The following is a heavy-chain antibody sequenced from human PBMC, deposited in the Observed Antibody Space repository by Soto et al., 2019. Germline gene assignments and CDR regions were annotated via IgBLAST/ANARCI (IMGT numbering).Heavy chain of an antibody. Sequence: GVLRLSCSASGFTFSSYAMHWVRQAPGKGLEYVSAISSNGGSTYYADSVKGRFTISRDNSKNTLYLQMSSLRAEDTAVYYCVTPIVPAAHYYYYGMDVWGQGTTVTVSS. J-gene: IGHJ6*02. D-gene: IGHD2-2*01. CDR3: VTPIVPAAHYYYYGMDV. V-gene: IGHV3-64D*06. CDR1: GFTFSSYA. CDR2: ISSNGGST.